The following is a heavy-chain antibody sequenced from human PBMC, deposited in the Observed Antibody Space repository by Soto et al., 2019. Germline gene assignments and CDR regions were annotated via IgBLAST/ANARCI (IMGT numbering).Heavy chain of an antibody. CDR3: ARGGGDGYKLGRDYYYYGMDV. D-gene: IGHD5-12*01. Sequence: GASVKVSCKASGGTFSSYAIGWVRQAPGQGLEWMGGIIPIFGTANYAQKFQGRVTITADESTSTAYMELSSLRSEDTAVYYCARGGGDGYKLGRDYYYYGMDVWGQGTTVTVSS. V-gene: IGHV1-69*13. CDR2: IIPIFGTA. J-gene: IGHJ6*02. CDR1: GGTFSSYA.